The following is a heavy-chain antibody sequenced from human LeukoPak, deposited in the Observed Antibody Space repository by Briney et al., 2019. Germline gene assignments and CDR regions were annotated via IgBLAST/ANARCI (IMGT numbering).Heavy chain of an antibody. Sequence: SVKVSRKASGGTFSSYAISWVRQAPGQGHERMGRIIPILVIANYAQKFQGRVTITADKSTSTAYMELSSLRSEDTAVYYCARGDYYATYYYGMDVWGQGTTVTVSS. V-gene: IGHV1-69*04. J-gene: IGHJ6*02. CDR1: GGTFSSYA. D-gene: IGHD2-8*01. CDR2: IIPILVIA. CDR3: ARGDYYATYYYGMDV.